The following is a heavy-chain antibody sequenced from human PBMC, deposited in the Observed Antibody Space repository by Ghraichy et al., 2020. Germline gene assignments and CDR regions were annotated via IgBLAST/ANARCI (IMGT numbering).Heavy chain of an antibody. CDR3: ARQSPITIFGVVVASPDWFDP. V-gene: IGHV4-59*08. CDR2: IYYSGST. Sequence: SETLSLTCTVSGGSISSYYWSWIRQPPGKGLEWIGYIYYSGSTHYNPSLKSRVTMSVDTSKNQFSLKLSSVTAADTAVYYCARQSPITIFGVVVASPDWFDPWGQGTLVTVSS. D-gene: IGHD3-3*01. J-gene: IGHJ5*02. CDR1: GGSISSYY.